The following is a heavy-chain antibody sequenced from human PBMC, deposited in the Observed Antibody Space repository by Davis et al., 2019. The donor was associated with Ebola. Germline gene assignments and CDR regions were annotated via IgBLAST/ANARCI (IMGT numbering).Heavy chain of an antibody. J-gene: IGHJ4*02. CDR2: IKQDGSEK. V-gene: IGHV3-7*01. CDR3: ATVAAAVLTY. D-gene: IGHD6-13*01. CDR1: GFTFSSYS. Sequence: GESLKISCAASGFTFSSYSMNWVRQAPGKGLEWVANIKQDGSEKYYVDSVKGRFTISRDNAKNSLYLQMNSLRDEDTAVYYCATVAAAVLTYWGQGTLVTVSS.